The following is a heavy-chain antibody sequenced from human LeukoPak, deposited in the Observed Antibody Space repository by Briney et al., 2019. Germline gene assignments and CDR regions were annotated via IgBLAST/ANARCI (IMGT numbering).Heavy chain of an antibody. J-gene: IGHJ4*02. CDR3: ARGYYDSSGRHYFDY. CDR2: INPSGGST. CDR1: GYTFTSYY. D-gene: IGHD3-22*01. Sequence: ASVKVSCKASGYTFTSYYMHWVRQAPGQGLEWMGIINPSGGSTSYAQKFQGRVTMTRDMSTSTVYMELSSLRSEDTAMYYCARGYYDSSGRHYFDYWGQGTLVTVSS. V-gene: IGHV1-46*01.